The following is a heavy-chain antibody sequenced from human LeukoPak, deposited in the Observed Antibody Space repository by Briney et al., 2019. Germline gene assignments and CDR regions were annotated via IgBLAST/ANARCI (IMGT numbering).Heavy chain of an antibody. J-gene: IGHJ4*02. CDR2: LDPEDGET. D-gene: IGHD3-22*01. Sequence: ASVKVFCKASGYTLTELSMHWVRQAPGKGLEWLGRLDPEDGETIYAQRFQGRVTMTEDTSTNTAYMELSSLRSADSAVYYCATGRLGEYYEDSSGYFAYWGQGTLVTVSS. V-gene: IGHV1-24*01. CDR1: GYTLTELS. CDR3: ATGRLGEYYEDSSGYFAY.